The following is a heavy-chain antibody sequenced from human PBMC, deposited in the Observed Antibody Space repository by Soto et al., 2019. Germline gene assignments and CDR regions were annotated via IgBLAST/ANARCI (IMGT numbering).Heavy chain of an antibody. J-gene: IGHJ4*02. V-gene: IGHV3-53*04. CDR1: GFTVSSNY. CDR2: IYSGGST. CDR3: ARDLAGCGGSCYPSL. Sequence: GGSLRLSCAASGFTVSSNYMSWVRQAPGKGLEWVSVIYSGGSTYYADSVKGRLTISRHNSKNTLYLQMNSLRAEDTAVYYCARDLAGCGGSCYPSLWGQGTLVTVSS. D-gene: IGHD2-15*01.